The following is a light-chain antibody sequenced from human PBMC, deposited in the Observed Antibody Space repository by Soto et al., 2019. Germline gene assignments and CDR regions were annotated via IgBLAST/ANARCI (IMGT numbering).Light chain of an antibody. CDR1: SSDVGGYNY. CDR2: GVS. CDR3: NSYTSSGTYV. V-gene: IGLV2-14*01. Sequence: QSALTQPASVSGSPGQSITISCTGTSSDVGGYNYFSWYQQHPGKAPKLMIYGVSNRPSVVYSRFSGSKSVNTASLTICGLQAEYEADYYCNSYTSSGTYVFGTGTKLTVL. J-gene: IGLJ1*01.